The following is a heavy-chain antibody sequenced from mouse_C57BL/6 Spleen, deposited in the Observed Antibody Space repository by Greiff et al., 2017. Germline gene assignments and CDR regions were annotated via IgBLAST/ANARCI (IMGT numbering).Heavy chain of an antibody. CDR1: GFTFSNYW. V-gene: IGHV6-3*01. CDR3: TSGRGYFDV. D-gene: IGHD1-3*01. Sequence: EVKVVESGGGLVQPGGPMKLSCVASGFTFSNYWMNWVRQSPEKGLEWVAQIRLKSDNYATHYAESVKGRFTISRDDSKSSVYLQMNNLRAEDTGIYYCTSGRGYFDVWGTGTTVTVSS. J-gene: IGHJ1*03. CDR2: IRLKSDNYAT.